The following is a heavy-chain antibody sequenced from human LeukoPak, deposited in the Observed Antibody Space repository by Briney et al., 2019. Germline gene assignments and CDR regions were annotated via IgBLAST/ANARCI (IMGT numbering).Heavy chain of an antibody. Sequence: ASVKVSCKASGYTFTDYYMHWVRQAPGQGLEWMGWINPNNGGTSYAQKFQGRVTMTRDTSITTSYMELPSLTSDDTAVYYCARGYSSPVPNFDYWGQGTLVTVSS. CDR3: ARGYSSPVPNFDY. CDR2: INPNNGGT. CDR1: GYTFTDYY. J-gene: IGHJ4*02. V-gene: IGHV1-2*02. D-gene: IGHD6-13*01.